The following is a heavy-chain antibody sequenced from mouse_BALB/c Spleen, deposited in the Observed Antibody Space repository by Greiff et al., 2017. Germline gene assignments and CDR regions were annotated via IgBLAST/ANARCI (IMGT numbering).Heavy chain of an antibody. J-gene: IGHJ4*01. V-gene: IGHV5-17*02. CDR1: GFTFSSFG. CDR2: ISSGSSTI. CDR3: ARVFYAMDY. Sequence: EVQLVDSGGGLVQPGGSRKLSCAASGFTFSSFGMHWVRQAPEKGLEWVAYISSGSSTIYYADTVKGRFTISRDNPKNTLFLQMTSLRSEDTAMYYCARVFYAMDYWGQGTSVTVSS.